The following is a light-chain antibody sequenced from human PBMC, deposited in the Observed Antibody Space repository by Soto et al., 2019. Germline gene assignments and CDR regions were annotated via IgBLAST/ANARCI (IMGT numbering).Light chain of an antibody. V-gene: IGKV1-9*01. CDR3: HRPDSYPLA. J-gene: IGKJ5*01. Sequence: DIQLTQSPSFLSASVGDRVTITCRASQGISSYLAWYQQIPGKAPNLLIYAASTLQSGVPSRFSRSGSGTDFSLTTSSLQPEEFSNNHYHRPDSYPLAFGHGTRLEMK. CDR2: AAS. CDR1: QGISSY.